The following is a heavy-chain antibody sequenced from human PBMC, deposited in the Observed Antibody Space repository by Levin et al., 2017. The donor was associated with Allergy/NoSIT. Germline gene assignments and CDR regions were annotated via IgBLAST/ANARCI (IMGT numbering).Heavy chain of an antibody. D-gene: IGHD2-2*01. CDR2: INSDGTST. CDR3: AGEATSAFDI. Sequence: GGSLRLSCAASGFTFSSYWMHWVRQAPGKGLVWVSRINSDGTSTVYADSVKGRVTISRDNAKNTLYLQMNSLRVEDTAVYYCAGEATSAFDIWGQGTLVTVSS. CDR1: GFTFSSYW. V-gene: IGHV3-74*01. J-gene: IGHJ3*02.